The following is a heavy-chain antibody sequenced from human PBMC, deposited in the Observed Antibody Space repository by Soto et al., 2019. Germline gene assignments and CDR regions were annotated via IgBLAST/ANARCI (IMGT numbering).Heavy chain of an antibody. V-gene: IGHV1-69*01. CDR2: IIPIFGTA. D-gene: IGHD5-12*01. CDR1: GGTFSSYA. J-gene: IGHJ4*02. Sequence: QVQLVQSGAEVKKPGSSVKVSCKASGGTFSSYAISWVRQAPGQGLEWMGGIIPIFGTANYAQKFQGRVTITADESTSTAYMELSSLRSDDTAVYYCARPRRDGYNHRTPFDYWGQGTLVTVSS. CDR3: ARPRRDGYNHRTPFDY.